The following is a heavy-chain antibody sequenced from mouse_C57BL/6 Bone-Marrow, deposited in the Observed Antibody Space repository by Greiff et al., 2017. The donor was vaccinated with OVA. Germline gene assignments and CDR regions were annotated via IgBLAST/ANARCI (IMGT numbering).Heavy chain of an antibody. CDR1: GYAFSSYW. V-gene: IGHV1-80*01. CDR3: AREGYYGFFDY. D-gene: IGHD1-1*01. CDR2: IYPGDGDT. J-gene: IGHJ2*01. Sequence: VKVVESGAELVKPGASVKISCKASGYAFSSYWMNWVKQRPGKGLEWIGQIYPGDGDTNYNGKFKGKATLTADKSSSTAYMQLSSLTSEDSAVYFCAREGYYGFFDYWGQGTTLTVSS.